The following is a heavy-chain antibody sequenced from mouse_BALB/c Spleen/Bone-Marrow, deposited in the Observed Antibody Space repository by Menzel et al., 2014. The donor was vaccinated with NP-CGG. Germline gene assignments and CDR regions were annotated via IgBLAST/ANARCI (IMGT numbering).Heavy chain of an antibody. CDR3: ARDKGRVFFDY. CDR2: IRNKANGYTT. J-gene: IGHJ2*01. Sequence: DVKLQESGGGLVQPGGSLRLSCATSGFTFTDYYMNWVRQPPGKALEWLGFIRNKANGYTTEYSASVKGRFTISRDNSQNILNLQMNTPRAEDSATYYYARDKGRVFFDYWGQGTTLTVSS. CDR1: GFTFTDYY. V-gene: IGHV7-3*02.